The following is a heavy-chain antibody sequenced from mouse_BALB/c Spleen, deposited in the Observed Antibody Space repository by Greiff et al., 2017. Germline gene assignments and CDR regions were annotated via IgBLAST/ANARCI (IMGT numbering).Heavy chain of an antibody. CDR3: ARSLIITTGYTMDY. V-gene: IGHV5-17*02. CDR2: ISSGSSTI. CDR1: GFTFSSFG. D-gene: IGHD1-1*01. J-gene: IGHJ4*01. Sequence: EVKLVESGGGLVQPGGSRKLSCAASGFTFSSFGMHWVRQAPEKGLEWVAYISSGSSTIYYADTVKGRFTISRYNPKNTLFLQMTSLRSEDTAMYYCARSLIITTGYTMDYWGQGTSVTVSS.